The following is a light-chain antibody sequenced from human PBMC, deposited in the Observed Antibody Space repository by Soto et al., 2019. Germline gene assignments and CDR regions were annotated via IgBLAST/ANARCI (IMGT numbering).Light chain of an antibody. Sequence: QSALTQPASASGSPGQSITISCTGTSSDVGGYNYVSWYQQHPGKAPKLMIYDVSNRPSGVSNRFSGSKSGNTASLTISGLQAEDEADYYCSSYTSSSTLGIYVFGTGTKLTVL. J-gene: IGLJ1*01. CDR2: DVS. V-gene: IGLV2-14*01. CDR1: SSDVGGYNY. CDR3: SSYTSSSTLGIYV.